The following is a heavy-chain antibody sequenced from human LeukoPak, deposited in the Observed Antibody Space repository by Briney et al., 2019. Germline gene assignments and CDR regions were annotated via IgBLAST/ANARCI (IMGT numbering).Heavy chain of an antibody. V-gene: IGHV4-4*07. CDR3: ARAQFDDFWSGYGLDY. CDR1: GGSISSYY. CDR2: IYISGST. Sequence: SETLSLTCTVSGGSISSYYRSWIRQPAGKGLEWIGRIYISGSTNYNPSLKSRVTISVDTSKNQFSLKLSSVTAADTAVYYCARAQFDDFWSGYGLDYWGQGTLVTVSS. D-gene: IGHD3-3*01. J-gene: IGHJ4*02.